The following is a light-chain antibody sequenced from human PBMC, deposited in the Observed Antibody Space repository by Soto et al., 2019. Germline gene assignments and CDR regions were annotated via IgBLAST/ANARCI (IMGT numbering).Light chain of an antibody. CDR3: QQYGSSPRT. J-gene: IGKJ1*01. CDR1: QSVSSSY. Sequence: IMFTQSPGTLSLSPGERATLFCRASQSVSSSYLAWYQQKPGQAPRLLIYGASSRATGIPDRFSGSGSGTDFTLTISRLEPEDFAVYYCQQYGSSPRTFGQGTKVDIK. CDR2: GAS. V-gene: IGKV3-20*01.